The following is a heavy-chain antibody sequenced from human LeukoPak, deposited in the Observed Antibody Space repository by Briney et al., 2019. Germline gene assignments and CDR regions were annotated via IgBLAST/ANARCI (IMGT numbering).Heavy chain of an antibody. CDR2: IYYSGST. CDR1: GGSISSSSYY. J-gene: IGHJ4*02. D-gene: IGHD3-3*01. V-gene: IGHV4-39*07. Sequence: PSETLSLTCTVSGGSISSSSYYWGWIRQPPGKGLEWIGSIYYSGSTYYNPSLKSRVTISVDTSKNQFSLKLSSVTAADTAVYYCARVPKSFTIFGVVTFFDYWGQGTLVTVSS. CDR3: ARVPKSFTIFGVVTFFDY.